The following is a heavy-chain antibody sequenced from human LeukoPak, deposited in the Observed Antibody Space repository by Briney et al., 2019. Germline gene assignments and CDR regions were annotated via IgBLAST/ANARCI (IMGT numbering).Heavy chain of an antibody. J-gene: IGHJ6*03. V-gene: IGHV4-4*02. CDR1: GGSISSSNW. Sequence: RPSETLSLTCAVPGGSISSSNWWSWVRQPPGKGLEWIGEIYHSGSTNYNPSLKSRVTISVDTSKNQFSLKLSSVTAADTAVYYCARAIVPAAYYYYYYMDVWGKGTTVTVSS. CDR2: IYHSGST. CDR3: ARAIVPAAYYYYYYMDV. D-gene: IGHD2-2*01.